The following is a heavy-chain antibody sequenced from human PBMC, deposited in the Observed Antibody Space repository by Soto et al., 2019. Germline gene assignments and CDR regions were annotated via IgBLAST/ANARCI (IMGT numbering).Heavy chain of an antibody. CDR3: ARDYDILTGYYRIGY. CDR1: GYTFTSYG. J-gene: IGHJ4*02. Sequence: ASVKVSCKASGYTFTSYGISWVRQAPGQGLEWMGWIIAYNGNTNYAQKLQGRVTMTTDESTSTAYMELSSLRSEDTAVYYCARDYDILTGYYRIGYWGQGTLVTVSS. D-gene: IGHD3-9*01. CDR2: IIAYNGNT. V-gene: IGHV1-18*01.